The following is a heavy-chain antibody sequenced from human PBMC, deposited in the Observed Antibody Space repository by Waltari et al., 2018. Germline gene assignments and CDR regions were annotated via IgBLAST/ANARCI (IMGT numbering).Heavy chain of an antibody. J-gene: IGHJ3*02. CDR1: GFTLISYC. CDR2: IKKYGIEE. CDR3: ARDQWFAFDI. Sequence: EVQLVESGGGLVQPGGSLRLYCADSGFTLISYCMSWVRQAPGKGLEWVANIKKYGIEEYYVDSVRCRFTISRDNAKNSLYLQMNSLRPEDTAVYYCARDQWFAFDIWGQGTMVTVSS. V-gene: IGHV3-7*01. D-gene: IGHD3-22*01.